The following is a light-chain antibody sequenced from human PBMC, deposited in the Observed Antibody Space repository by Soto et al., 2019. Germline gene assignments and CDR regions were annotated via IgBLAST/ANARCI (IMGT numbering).Light chain of an antibody. V-gene: IGLV2-11*01. CDR2: DVI. Sequence: QSVLTQPRSVSGSPGQSVTISCTGTSSDFGRYNFVSWYQQHPDKAPKLMIYDVIKRPSGVPDRFSGSKSGNTASLTIYGLQAEDEADYHCCSYAGSYTHVFGTGTKVT. CDR3: CSYAGSYTHV. J-gene: IGLJ1*01. CDR1: SSDFGRYNF.